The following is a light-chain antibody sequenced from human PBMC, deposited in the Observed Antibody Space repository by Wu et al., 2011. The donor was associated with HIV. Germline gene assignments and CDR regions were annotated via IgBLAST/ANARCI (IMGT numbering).Light chain of an antibody. CDR1: QRVNSKY. CDR3: QQYGGSPPHT. V-gene: IGKV3-20*01. CDR2: GSS. Sequence: EIVLTQSPGTLSLSPGERATLSCRASQRVNSKYLAWYQQKFGQAPRLLIYGSSIRATGIPDRFSGSGSGTDFSLTISRLEPEDFAVYYCQQYGGSPPHTFGQGTKLEIK. J-gene: IGKJ2*01.